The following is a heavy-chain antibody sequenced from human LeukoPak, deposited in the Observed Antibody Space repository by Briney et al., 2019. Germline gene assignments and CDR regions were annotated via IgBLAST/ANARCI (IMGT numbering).Heavy chain of an antibody. Sequence: GGSLRLSCAASGCTFSDYWMHWVRQAPGKGLVWVSRIHRDGSSTTYADSVKGRFTISRDNAKNTLYLQMNSLRAEDTAMYYCARGTEGYTYGEFDSWGQGTLVTVSS. V-gene: IGHV3-74*01. CDR3: ARGTEGYTYGEFDS. J-gene: IGHJ5*01. D-gene: IGHD5-18*01. CDR2: IHRDGSST. CDR1: GCTFSDYW.